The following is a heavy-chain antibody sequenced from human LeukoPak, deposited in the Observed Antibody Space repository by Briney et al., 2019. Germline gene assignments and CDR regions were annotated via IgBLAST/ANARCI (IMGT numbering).Heavy chain of an antibody. CDR3: AREGRRGMDV. J-gene: IGHJ6*02. CDR2: IYYSGST. D-gene: IGHD2-15*01. CDR1: GGSITSYY. Sequence: PSETLSLTCTVSGGSITSYYWSWIRQPPGKGLEWIGYIYYSGSTNYNPSLKSRVTISVDTSKNQFSLKLSSVTAADTAVYYCAREGRRGMDVWGQGTTVTVSS. V-gene: IGHV4-59*12.